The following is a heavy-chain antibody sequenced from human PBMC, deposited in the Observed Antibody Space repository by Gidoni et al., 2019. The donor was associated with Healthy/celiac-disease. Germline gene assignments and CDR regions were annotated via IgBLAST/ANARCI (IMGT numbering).Heavy chain of an antibody. Sequence: QVQLVQSGAEVKKPGASVKVSCKASVYTFTGYYMHWVRQAPGQGLEWMGWINPNSGGTNYAQKFQGWVTMTRDTSISTAYMELSRLRSDDTAVYYCARGDDGDYGMGGMDVWGQGTTVTVSS. CDR2: INPNSGGT. D-gene: IGHD4-17*01. V-gene: IGHV1-2*04. CDR3: ARGDDGDYGMGGMDV. CDR1: VYTFTGYY. J-gene: IGHJ6*02.